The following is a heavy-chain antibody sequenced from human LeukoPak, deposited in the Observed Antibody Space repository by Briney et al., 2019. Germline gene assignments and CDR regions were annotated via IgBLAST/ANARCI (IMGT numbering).Heavy chain of an antibody. Sequence: PGGSLRLSCAVSGFTFSSYGMHWVRQAPGTGLEWVSGINWNGGSTGYADSVKGRFTTSRDNAKNTLYLQMNSLRAEYTALYYCARGSGANLYTYSFHYWGQGTLVTVSS. J-gene: IGHJ4*02. V-gene: IGHV3-20*04. CDR2: INWNGGST. CDR3: ARGSGANLYTYSFHY. D-gene: IGHD1-26*01. CDR1: GFTFSSYG.